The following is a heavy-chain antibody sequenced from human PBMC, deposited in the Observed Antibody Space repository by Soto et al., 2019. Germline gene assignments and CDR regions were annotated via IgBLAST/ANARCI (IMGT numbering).Heavy chain of an antibody. V-gene: IGHV1-2*02. Sequence: ASVKVSCKASGYTFTGYYMHWVRQAPGQGLEWMGWINPNSGGTNYAQKFQGRVTMTRDTSISTAYMELSRLRSDDTAVCYCAREDYGGNKAFDYWGQGTLVTVSS. D-gene: IGHD4-17*01. CDR3: AREDYGGNKAFDY. CDR1: GYTFTGYY. CDR2: INPNSGGT. J-gene: IGHJ4*02.